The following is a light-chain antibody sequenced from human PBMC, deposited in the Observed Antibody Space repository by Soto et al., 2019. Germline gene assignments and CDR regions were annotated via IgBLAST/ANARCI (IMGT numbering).Light chain of an antibody. CDR3: CSYAGSYYV. CDR2: DVS. V-gene: IGLV2-11*01. CDR1: SSDVGGYNY. Sequence: QSALTQPRSVSGSPGQSVTISCTGTSSDVGGYNYVSWYQQHPGKAPKLMIYDVSKPPSGVPDRFSGSKSGNTASLTISGPQDEDDADYYCCSYAGSYYVFGTGTKLTVL. J-gene: IGLJ1*01.